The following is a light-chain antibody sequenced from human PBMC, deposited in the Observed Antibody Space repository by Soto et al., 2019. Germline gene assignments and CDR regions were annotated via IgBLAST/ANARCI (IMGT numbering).Light chain of an antibody. J-gene: IGKJ1*01. CDR3: QQSNNWPWT. CDR1: QSVSSY. CDR2: DAS. Sequence: EIVLTQSPATLSLSPGERATLSCRTSQSVSSYLAWYQRKPGQAPRLLIYDASNRATGIPARFSGSGSGTDFTLTISSLEPEDFAVSYCQQSNNWPWTVGQGTQFDIK. V-gene: IGKV3-11*01.